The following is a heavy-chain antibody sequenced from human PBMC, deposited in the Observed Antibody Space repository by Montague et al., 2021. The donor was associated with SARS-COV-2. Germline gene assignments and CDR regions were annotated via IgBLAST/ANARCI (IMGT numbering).Heavy chain of an antibody. CDR2: IDWDGDE. CDR1: GFSLTTSAMC. CDR3: ARTREINKSYRHYDMDV. Sequence: PALVKPTQTLTLTCTFSGFSLTTSAMCVSWIRQPPGKALEWLARIDWDGDEYYSASLKSRLTTTKDTSKDQVVLTMTNMDPADTATYYCARTREINKSYRHYDMDVWGQGTTVTVSS. V-gene: IGHV2-70*11. D-gene: IGHD1-26*01. J-gene: IGHJ6*02.